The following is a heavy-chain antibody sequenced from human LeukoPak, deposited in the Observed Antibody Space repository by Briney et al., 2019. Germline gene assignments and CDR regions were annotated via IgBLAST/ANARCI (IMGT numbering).Heavy chain of an antibody. D-gene: IGHD1-20*01. J-gene: IGHJ6*03. V-gene: IGHV3-7*01. CDR3: ARAWYNWWGGPYYYYYMDV. CDR2: IKQDGSEK. Sequence: GGSLRLSCAASGFTFSSYWMHWVRHAPGKGLEWVANIKQDGSEKYYVDSVKGRFTISRDNAKNSLYLQMNSLRAEDTAVYYCARAWYNWWGGPYYYYYMDVWGKGTTVTVSS. CDR1: GFTFSSYW.